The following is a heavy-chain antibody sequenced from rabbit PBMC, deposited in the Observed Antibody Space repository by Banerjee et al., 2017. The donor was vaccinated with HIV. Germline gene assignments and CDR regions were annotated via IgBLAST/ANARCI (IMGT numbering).Heavy chain of an antibody. D-gene: IGHD4-2*01. CDR1: GFSISSSYV. CDR3: ARRYYDGSDRYFNL. CDR2: INTAYGNT. J-gene: IGHJ4*01. V-gene: IGHV1S40*01. Sequence: QSLEESGGDLVKPGASLALTCKASGFSISSSYVMCWVRQAPGKGLEWIGCINTAYGNTDYASWAKGRITISKASSTTVTLQMTSLTAADTATYFCARRYYDGSDRYFNLWGPGTLVSVS.